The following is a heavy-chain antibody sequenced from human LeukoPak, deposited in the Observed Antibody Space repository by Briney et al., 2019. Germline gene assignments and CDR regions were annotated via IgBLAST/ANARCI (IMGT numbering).Heavy chain of an antibody. V-gene: IGHV3-9*01. J-gene: IGHJ6*02. CDR3: AKDQRGSSYYYYYGMDV. Sequence: GGSLRLSCAASGFTFDDYAMHWVRQAPGKGPEWVSGISWNSGSIGYADSVKGRFTISRDNAKNSLYLQMNSLRAEDTALYYCAKDQRGSSYYYYYGMDVWGQGTTVTVSS. D-gene: IGHD6-6*01. CDR1: GFTFDDYA. CDR2: ISWNSGSI.